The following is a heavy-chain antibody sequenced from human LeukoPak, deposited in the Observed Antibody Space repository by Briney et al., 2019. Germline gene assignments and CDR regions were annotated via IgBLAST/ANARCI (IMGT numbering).Heavy chain of an antibody. D-gene: IGHD6-13*01. CDR2: IIGSGSST. J-gene: IGHJ4*02. CDR1: GFTFSSYA. Sequence: GGSLRLSCAASGFTFSSYAMSWVRQAPGKGLEWVSAIIGSGSSTYYADSVKGRFTISRDNSKNTIFLQMNSLRAEDTAVCYCAKDRAQQRVLDFWGQGTLVTVSS. V-gene: IGHV3-23*01. CDR3: AKDRAQQRVLDF.